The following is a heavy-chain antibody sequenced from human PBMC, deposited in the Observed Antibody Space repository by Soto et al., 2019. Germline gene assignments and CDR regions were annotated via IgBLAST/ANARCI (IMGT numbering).Heavy chain of an antibody. D-gene: IGHD6-19*01. Sequence: PSETLSLTCTVSGGSISSGGYYWSWIRQHPGKGLEWIGYIYYSGSTYYNPSLKSRVTISVDTSKNQFSLKLSSVTAADTAVYYCARAGRGGWYFDYWGQGTLVTVSS. CDR3: ARAGRGGWYFDY. CDR1: GGSISSGGYY. V-gene: IGHV4-31*03. J-gene: IGHJ4*02. CDR2: IYYSGST.